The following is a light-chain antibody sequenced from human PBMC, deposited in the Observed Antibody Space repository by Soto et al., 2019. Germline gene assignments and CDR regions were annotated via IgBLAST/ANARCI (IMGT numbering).Light chain of an antibody. Sequence: IHLTQSPSSLSASVGDRVTITCRASQGISLSLTWYQQRPGKAPKLLIYDASTLAGEVPSRFSGSGSGTELTLTISILHPEEIETYISQQIGSYPLTFGQGKRLEL. CDR1: QGISLS. CDR3: QQIGSYPLT. J-gene: IGKJ5*01. CDR2: DAS. V-gene: IGKV1-13*02.